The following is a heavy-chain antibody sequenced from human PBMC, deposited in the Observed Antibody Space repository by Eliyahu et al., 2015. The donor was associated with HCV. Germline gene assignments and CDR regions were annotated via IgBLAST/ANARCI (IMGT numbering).Heavy chain of an antibody. V-gene: IGHV3-64D*09. Sequence: EVQLVESGGGLVQPGGSLRLSCSASGFTFSSYAMHWVRQAPGKGLEYVSVISNDGSNAFHADSVKGRFTISRDNSKNTLYLQMSGLRNEDSAVYYCVKDRYQPILDFGMDVWGQGTTVTVSS. D-gene: IGHD3-16*02. CDR2: ISNDGSNA. CDR3: VKDRYQPILDFGMDV. J-gene: IGHJ6*02. CDR1: GFTFSSYA.